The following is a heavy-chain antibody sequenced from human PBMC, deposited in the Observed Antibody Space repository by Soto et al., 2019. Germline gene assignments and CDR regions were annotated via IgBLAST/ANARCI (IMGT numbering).Heavy chain of an antibody. CDR3: GGGPLGIVPVSPWFHHMGV. CDR2: INAGNGNT. D-gene: IGHD3-16*01. CDR1: GYTFTNYA. V-gene: IGHV1-3*01. J-gene: IGHJ6*03. Sequence: QVQLVQSGAEVEKPGASVKVSCKASGYTFTNYAVHWVRQAPGQRLEWMGWINAGNGNTRFSQNLQGRVTITRDTSRRKVQRELDSLEFEDTALYFWGGGPLGIVPVSPWFHHMGVGGKGTPVPVPS.